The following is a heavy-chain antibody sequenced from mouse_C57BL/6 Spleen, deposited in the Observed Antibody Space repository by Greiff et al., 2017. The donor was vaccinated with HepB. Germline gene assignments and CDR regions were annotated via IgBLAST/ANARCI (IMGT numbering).Heavy chain of an antibody. CDR1: GFTFSSYG. CDR2: ISSGGSYT. CDR3: ARYSNYFAY. Sequence: EVQRVESGGDLVKPGGSLKLSCAASGFTFSSYGMSWVRQTPDKRLEWVATISSGGSYTYYPARVTGRFTIARDNAKNTLYLQMSSLKSEDTAMYYCARYSNYFAYWGQGTLVTVSA. J-gene: IGHJ3*01. D-gene: IGHD2-5*01. V-gene: IGHV5-6*01.